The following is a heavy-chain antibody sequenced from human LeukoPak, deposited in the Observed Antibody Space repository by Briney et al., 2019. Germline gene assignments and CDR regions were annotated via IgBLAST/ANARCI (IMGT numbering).Heavy chain of an antibody. CDR1: GYTFTNYA. D-gene: IGHD2-8*01. J-gene: IGHJ6*02. CDR3: AREVWVYAPHYYYYGMDV. CDR2: ISAYNGNT. V-gene: IGHV1-18*01. Sequence: GASVKVTCKASGYTFTNYAIHWVREAPEHRLEWMGWISAYNGNTNYAQKLQGRVTMTTDTSTSTAYMELRSLRSDDTAVYYCAREVWVYAPHYYYYGMDVWGQGTTVTVSS.